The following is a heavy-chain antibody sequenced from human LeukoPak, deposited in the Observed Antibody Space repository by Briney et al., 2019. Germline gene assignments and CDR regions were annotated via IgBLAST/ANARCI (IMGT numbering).Heavy chain of an antibody. CDR3: ARLSGYTHLYYFDY. Sequence: GGSLQISCQGSGYSFTSYWIAWGRQMPGKGREWMGIIYPGDSDTRYSPSFQGQVTISVDKSISTAYLQWSSLKASDTAMYYCARLSGYTHLYYFDYWGQGTLVTVSS. V-gene: IGHV5-51*01. CDR1: GYSFTSYW. D-gene: IGHD3-22*01. J-gene: IGHJ4*02. CDR2: IYPGDSDT.